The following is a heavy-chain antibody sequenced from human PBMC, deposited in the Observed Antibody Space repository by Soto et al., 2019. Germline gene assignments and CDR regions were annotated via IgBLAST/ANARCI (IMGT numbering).Heavy chain of an antibody. CDR2: MFYSGLT. V-gene: IGHV4-39*01. CDR3: APLSVSLSGPYGIHV. J-gene: IGHJ6*02. D-gene: IGHD2-15*01. Sequence: ETLSLTCSVSGYSVTSSDYYWAWIRQPPGKGLEWIGSMFYSGLTYYNPSLKSRVTLSVDTSKNQFSVRLNSVTAADTAVYYCAPLSVSLSGPYGIHVWGQGTTVTVS. CDR1: GYSVTSSDYY.